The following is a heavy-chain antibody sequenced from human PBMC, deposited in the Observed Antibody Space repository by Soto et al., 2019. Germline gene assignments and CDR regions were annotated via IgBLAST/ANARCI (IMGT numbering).Heavy chain of an antibody. J-gene: IGHJ4*02. CDR2: ISNSGRIT. CDR3: AGDHGGGGLTLEY. CDR1: GFIFSDYY. V-gene: IGHV3-11*01. D-gene: IGHD3-16*01. Sequence: QVHLEESGGGLVKPGGSLRLSCTASGFIFSDYYMSWIRQAPGKGLEWVSDISNSGRITHHADSVEGRFTISRDNTKDSLYLQMNSLRPEDSAIYYGAGDHGGGGLTLEYWGQGPLVTVSS.